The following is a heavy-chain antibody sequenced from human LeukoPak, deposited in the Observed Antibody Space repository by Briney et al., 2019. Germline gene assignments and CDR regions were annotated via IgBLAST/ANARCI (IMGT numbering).Heavy chain of an antibody. V-gene: IGHV4-38-2*02. D-gene: IGHD6-19*01. Sequence: SETLSLTCTVSGYSISSGYYWGWFRPPPGKRLEWIGSIYHSGSTNYSPSLNSRVSISVDTSKNQFSLKMSSVRVADTAVYFCARHVGSTGYAEYWGQGTLVTVTS. CDR2: IYHSGST. CDR1: GYSISSGYY. J-gene: IGHJ4*02. CDR3: ARHVGSTGYAEY.